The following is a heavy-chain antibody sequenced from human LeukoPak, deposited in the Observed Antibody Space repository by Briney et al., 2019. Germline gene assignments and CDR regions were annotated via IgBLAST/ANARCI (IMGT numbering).Heavy chain of an antibody. V-gene: IGHV3-7*01. D-gene: IGHD3-10*01. Sequence: GGSLRLSCAASGFTFTTYWMGWVRQAPGKGLEWVASIKQDGSEKYYVDSVKGRFTISRDSAENTVYLQMRSLKGEDTAFYYCARPLLYYYGSETYFWFDLWGQGTLVTVSS. J-gene: IGHJ5*02. CDR1: GFTFTTYW. CDR2: IKQDGSEK. CDR3: ARPLLYYYGSETYFWFDL.